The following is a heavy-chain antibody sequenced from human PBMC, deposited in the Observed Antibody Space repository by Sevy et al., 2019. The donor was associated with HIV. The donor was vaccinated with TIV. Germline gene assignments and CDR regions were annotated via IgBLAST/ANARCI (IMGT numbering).Heavy chain of an antibody. CDR2: IYHSGST. V-gene: IGHV4-4*02. D-gene: IGHD3-3*01. CDR3: ARGPSRDFWSDYVIDY. Sequence: SETLSLTCAVSGGFISSSTWWSWVRQPPGKGLEWMGEIYHSGSTNYNPSLKSRVTISVDNSKNQFSLKVSSVTAADTAVYYCARGPSRDFWSDYVIDYWGQGTLVTVSS. CDR1: GGFISSSTW. J-gene: IGHJ4*02.